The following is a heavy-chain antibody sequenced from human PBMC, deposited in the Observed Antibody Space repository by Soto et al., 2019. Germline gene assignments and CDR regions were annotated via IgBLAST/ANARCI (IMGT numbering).Heavy chain of an antibody. D-gene: IGHD3-22*01. V-gene: IGHV4-39*01. J-gene: IGHJ4*02. CDR2: IYYSGST. CDR1: GGSISSSSYY. CDR3: ARHTYDSSGYYYFLLVPFDY. Sequence: SETLSLTCTVSGGSISSSSYYWGWIRQPPGKGLEWIGSIYYSGSTYYNPSLKSQVTISVDTSKNQFSLKLSSVTAADTAVYYCARHTYDSSGYYYFLLVPFDYWGQGTLVTVSS.